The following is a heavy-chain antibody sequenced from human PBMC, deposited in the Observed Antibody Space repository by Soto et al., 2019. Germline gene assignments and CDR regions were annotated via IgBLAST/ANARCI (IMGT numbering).Heavy chain of an antibody. CDR2: IYYSGST. CDR3: ARGRYYFDY. Sequence: SETLSLTCTVSGGSVISGDYYWIWIRQPPGKGLEWIGYIYYSGSTSDNPSLKSRVTISVDTSMNQFSLKLTSVTAADTAVYYCARGRYYFDYWGQGTLVTVSS. CDR1: GGSVISGDYY. J-gene: IGHJ4*02. V-gene: IGHV4-30-4*01.